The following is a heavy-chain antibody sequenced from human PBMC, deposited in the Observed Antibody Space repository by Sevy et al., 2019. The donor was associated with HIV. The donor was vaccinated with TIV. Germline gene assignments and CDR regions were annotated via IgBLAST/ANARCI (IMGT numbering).Heavy chain of an antibody. Sequence: SETLSLTCAVYGGSFSGYYWSWIRQPPGKGLEWIGEINHSGSTNYNPSLKSRVTISVDTSKNQFSLKLSSGTAADTAVYYCARGRFSKDIVVVVAATRGFDYWGQGTLVTVSS. CDR1: GGSFSGYY. D-gene: IGHD2-15*01. J-gene: IGHJ4*02. CDR3: ARGRFSKDIVVVVAATRGFDY. CDR2: INHSGST. V-gene: IGHV4-34*01.